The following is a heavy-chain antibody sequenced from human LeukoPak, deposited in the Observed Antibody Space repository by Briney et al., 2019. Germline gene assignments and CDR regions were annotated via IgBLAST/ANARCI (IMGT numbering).Heavy chain of an antibody. CDR2: IYSGGST. D-gene: IGHD2-15*01. Sequence: GGSLRFSCAASGFGVSSSYMSWVRQAPGKGLEWVSLIYSGGSTFYADSVKGRFTISRDSSKNTLDLLMTSLRADDTAVYYCVRAQIYFDSGVYGPYYFDSWGQGTLVTVSS. V-gene: IGHV3-53*01. CDR3: VRAQIYFDSGVYGPYYFDS. J-gene: IGHJ4*02. CDR1: GFGVSSSY.